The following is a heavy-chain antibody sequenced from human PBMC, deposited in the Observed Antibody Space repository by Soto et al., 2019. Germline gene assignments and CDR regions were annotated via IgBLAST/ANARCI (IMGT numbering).Heavy chain of an antibody. CDR3: AKVIQQLDWALNFDY. CDR2: ISGSGGST. Sequence: GGSLRLSCAASGFTFSSYAMSWVRQAPGKGLEWVSAISGSGGSTYYADSVKGRFTISRDISKNTLYLQMNSLRAEDTAVYYCAKVIQQLDWALNFDYWGQGTLVTVSS. V-gene: IGHV3-23*01. CDR1: GFTFSSYA. D-gene: IGHD6-6*01. J-gene: IGHJ4*02.